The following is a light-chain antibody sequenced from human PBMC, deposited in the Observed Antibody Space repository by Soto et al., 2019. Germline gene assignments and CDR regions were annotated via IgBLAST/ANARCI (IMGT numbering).Light chain of an antibody. Sequence: QSALTQPASVSGSPGQSITISCTGTXXXVXGYNYVSWYQQHPGKAPKLMIYEVSNRPSGVSNRFSGSKSGNTASLTISGXQAEXEADYYCSSYTSSSTLHWVFGGGTKLTVL. CDR1: XXXVXGYNY. CDR2: EVS. CDR3: SSYTSSSTLHWV. J-gene: IGLJ3*02. V-gene: IGLV2-14*01.